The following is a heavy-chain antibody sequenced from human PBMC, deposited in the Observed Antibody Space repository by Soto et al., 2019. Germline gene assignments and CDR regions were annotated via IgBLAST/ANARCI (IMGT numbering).Heavy chain of an antibody. J-gene: IGHJ4*02. CDR3: TRPHRYFDWEEFDY. V-gene: IGHV3-73*01. CDR2: IRSKANSYAT. D-gene: IGHD3-9*01. CDR1: GFTFSGSA. Sequence: GGSLRLSCAASGFTFSGSAMHWVRQASGKGLEWVGRIRSKANSYATAYAASVKGRFTISRDDSKNTAYLQMNSLKTEDTAVYYCTRPHRYFDWEEFDYWGQGTLVTVSS.